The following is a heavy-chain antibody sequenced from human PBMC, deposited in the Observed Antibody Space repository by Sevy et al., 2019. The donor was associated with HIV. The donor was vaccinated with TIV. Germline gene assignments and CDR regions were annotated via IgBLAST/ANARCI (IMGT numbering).Heavy chain of an antibody. Sequence: GGSLRLSCAASGFTFSSYAMHWVRQAPGKGLEWVAVISYAGSNKYYADSVKGRFTISRDNSKNTLYLQMNSLRAEDTAVYYCARDHLAYSSGGPGGHWGQGTLVTVSS. CDR3: ARDHLAYSSGGPGGH. V-gene: IGHV3-30-3*01. J-gene: IGHJ4*02. CDR1: GFTFSSYA. D-gene: IGHD6-19*01. CDR2: ISYAGSNK.